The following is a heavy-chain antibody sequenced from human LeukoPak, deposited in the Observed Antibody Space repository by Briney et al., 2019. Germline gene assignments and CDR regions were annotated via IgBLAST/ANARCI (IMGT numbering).Heavy chain of an antibody. J-gene: IGHJ4*02. CDR1: GGSISSYY. Sequence: SETLSLTCTVSGGSISSYYWSWIRQPAGKGLEWIGSIYTSGSTNYNASLKSRVTMSVDTSKNQFSPKLSSVTAEDTGVYCCVSQRRDGYKHWGQATLATVSP. CDR3: VSQRRDGYKH. V-gene: IGHV4-4*07. CDR2: IYTSGST. D-gene: IGHD5-24*01.